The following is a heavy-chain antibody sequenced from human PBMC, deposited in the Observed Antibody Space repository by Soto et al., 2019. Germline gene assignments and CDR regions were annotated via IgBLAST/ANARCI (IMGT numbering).Heavy chain of an antibody. V-gene: IGHV4-30-2*01. CDR3: ARQYYYDSSGYQSYGMDV. J-gene: IGHJ6*02. CDR1: GDSVTSGNYY. D-gene: IGHD3-22*01. CDR2: IYHSGST. Sequence: SETLSLTCTVPGDSVTSGNYYWTWIRQPPGKGLEWIGYIYHSGSTYYNPSLKSRVTISVDRSKNQFSLKLSSVTAADTAVYYCARQYYYDSSGYQSYGMDVWGQGTTVTVSS.